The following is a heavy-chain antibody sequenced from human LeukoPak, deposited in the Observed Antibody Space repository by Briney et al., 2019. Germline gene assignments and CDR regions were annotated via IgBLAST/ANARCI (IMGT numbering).Heavy chain of an antibody. Sequence: GGSLRLSCAASGFILSGSGIHWVRQASGKGLEWVGRIRSNSNNYATSYAASVKGRFTVSRDDSKNTAYLTMNSLETEDTAIYYCTRLDEAADGFVRGAVTRAYDIWGQGTMVTVSS. V-gene: IGHV3-73*01. CDR2: IRSNSNNYAT. D-gene: IGHD3-10*01. CDR3: TRLDEAADGFVRGAVTRAYDI. CDR1: GFILSGSG. J-gene: IGHJ3*02.